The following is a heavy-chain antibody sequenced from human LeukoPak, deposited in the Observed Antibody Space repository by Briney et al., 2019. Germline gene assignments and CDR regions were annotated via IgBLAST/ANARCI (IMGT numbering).Heavy chain of an antibody. V-gene: IGHV3-9*01. CDR1: GFTFDDYA. CDR3: AKDGGLLWFGELSWGAFDI. J-gene: IGHJ3*02. CDR2: ISWNSGSI. Sequence: GGSLRLSCAASGFTFDDYAMPWVRQAPGKGLEWVSGISWNSGSIGYADSVKGRFTISRDNAKNSLYLQMNSLRAEDTALYYCAKDGGLLWFGELSWGAFDIWGQGTMVTVSS. D-gene: IGHD3-10*01.